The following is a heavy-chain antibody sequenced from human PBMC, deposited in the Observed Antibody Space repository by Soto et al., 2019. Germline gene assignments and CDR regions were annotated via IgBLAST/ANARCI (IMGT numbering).Heavy chain of an antibody. CDR2: IYPGDSDT. CDR1: GYSFTSYW. D-gene: IGHD3-22*01. Sequence: PGESLKISCKGSGYSFTSYWIGWVRQMPGKGLEWMGIIYPGDSDTRYSPSFQGQVTISADKSISTAYLQWSSLKASDTAMYYCGRHRIVVVINDAFDIWGQGTMVPVS. V-gene: IGHV5-51*01. CDR3: GRHRIVVVINDAFDI. J-gene: IGHJ3*02.